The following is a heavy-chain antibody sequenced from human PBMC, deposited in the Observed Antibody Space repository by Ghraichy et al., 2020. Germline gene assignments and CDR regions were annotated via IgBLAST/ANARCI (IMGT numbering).Heavy chain of an antibody. CDR2: ISEDGSST. CDR1: GFTFRNYW. J-gene: IGHJ4*02. D-gene: IGHD2-8*01. Sequence: GGSLRLSCAVSGFTFRNYWMHWVRQAPGKGLVWVSRISEDGSSTDYADSVKGRFTISRDNAKNTLYLQMNSLRADDTAVYYCIRLSMVDPFDYWGQGTLVTVSS. V-gene: IGHV3-74*01. CDR3: IRLSMVDPFDY.